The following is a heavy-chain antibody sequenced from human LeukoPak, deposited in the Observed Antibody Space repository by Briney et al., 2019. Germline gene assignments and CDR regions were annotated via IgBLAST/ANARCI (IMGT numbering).Heavy chain of an antibody. V-gene: IGHV4-4*07. J-gene: IGHJ4*02. Sequence: SETLSLTCSVSGSSFNTYYWSWIRQPAGKALEWIERIHTSGSADYSPSLQSRVTISVDMSKKEFSLKLTSMTAADTAVYYCARDIVYLIDEDYGWGQGILVTVSS. D-gene: IGHD4-17*01. CDR1: GSSFNTYY. CDR2: IHTSGSA. CDR3: ARDIVYLIDEDYG.